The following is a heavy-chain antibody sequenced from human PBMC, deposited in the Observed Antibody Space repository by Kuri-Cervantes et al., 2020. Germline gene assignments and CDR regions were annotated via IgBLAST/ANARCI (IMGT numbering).Heavy chain of an antibody. D-gene: IGHD3-22*01. CDR3: AKVASTYYYDSSGYGTLDY. CDR1: GFSFSSYG. CDR2: ISGSGGST. J-gene: IGHJ4*02. V-gene: IGHV3-23*01. Sequence: ETLSLTCAASGFSFSSYGMSWVRQAPGKGLEWVSAISGSGGSTYYADSVKGRFTISRDNSKNTLYLQMNSLRAEDTAVYYCAKVASTYYYDSSGYGTLDYWGQGTLVTVSS.